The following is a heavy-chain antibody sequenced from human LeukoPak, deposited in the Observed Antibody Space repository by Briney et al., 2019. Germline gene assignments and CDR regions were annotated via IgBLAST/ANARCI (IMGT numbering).Heavy chain of an antibody. Sequence: GGSLRLSCAASGFTFSSFSMNWVRQAPGKGLEWISYISSSGPTIYYADSVKGRFTISRDNAKNSVYLQMNSLRAEDTAVYYCARGLEMATITAADYWGQGTLVTVS. V-gene: IGHV3-48*01. CDR1: GFTFSSFS. J-gene: IGHJ4*02. CDR3: ARGLEMATITAADY. CDR2: ISSSGPTI. D-gene: IGHD5-24*01.